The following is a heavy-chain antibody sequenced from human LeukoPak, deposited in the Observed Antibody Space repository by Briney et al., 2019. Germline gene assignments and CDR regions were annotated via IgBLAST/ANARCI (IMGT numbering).Heavy chain of an antibody. Sequence: PSETLSLTCTVSGGSISDYYWSWIRQPPGKGLEWIGYVSYSGSIVYNPSLKSRVTMSVDTSKNQFSLKLSSVTAADTAVYYCARDRRGRGAYYYYMDVWGKGTTVTVSS. V-gene: IGHV4-59*12. CDR1: GGSISDYY. J-gene: IGHJ6*03. CDR3: ARDRRGRGAYYYYMDV. CDR2: VSYSGSI. D-gene: IGHD2-15*01.